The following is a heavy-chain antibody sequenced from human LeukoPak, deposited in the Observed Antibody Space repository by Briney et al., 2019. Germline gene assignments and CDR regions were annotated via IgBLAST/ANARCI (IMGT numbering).Heavy chain of an antibody. CDR3: ARRGIRGIAAAGTNAFDI. CDR1: GGSISSSSYY. D-gene: IGHD6-13*01. V-gene: IGHV4-39*01. J-gene: IGHJ3*02. Sequence: SETLSLTCTVSGGSISSSSYYWGWIRQPPGKGLEWIGSIYYSGSTYYNPSLKSRVTISVDTSKNQFSLKLSSVTAADTAVYYCARRGIRGIAAAGTNAFDIWGQGTMVTVSS. CDR2: IYYSGST.